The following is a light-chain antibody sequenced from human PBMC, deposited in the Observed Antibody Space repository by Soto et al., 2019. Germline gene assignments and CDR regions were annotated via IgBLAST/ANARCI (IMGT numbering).Light chain of an antibody. CDR2: EVN. J-gene: IGLJ1*01. Sequence: QSVLTQPPSASLSPGHSVTISCTGTSSDVGGYNYVSWFQQHPGKAPKLIIHEVNQRPSGVPDRFSGSKSGNTASLTVSGLQAEDEGTYYCSSYGGYNNVVFGTGTKVTVL. CDR3: SSYGGYNNVV. CDR1: SSDVGGYNY. V-gene: IGLV2-8*01.